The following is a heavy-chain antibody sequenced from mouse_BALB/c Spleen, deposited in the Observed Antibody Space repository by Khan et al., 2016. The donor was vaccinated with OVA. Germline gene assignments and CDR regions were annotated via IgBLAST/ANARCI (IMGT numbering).Heavy chain of an antibody. CDR3: ARDRIGY. Sequence: VQLQESGAELAKPGASVKMSCKASGYTFTSYWMHWIKQRPGQGLEWIGYINPTSGYTDYNQKFKDKATLTADKSSSTAYMQLSSLTSDHSAVYYCARDRIGYWGQGTALTVSS. J-gene: IGHJ2*01. CDR2: INPTSGYT. V-gene: IGHV1-7*01. CDR1: GYTFTSYW.